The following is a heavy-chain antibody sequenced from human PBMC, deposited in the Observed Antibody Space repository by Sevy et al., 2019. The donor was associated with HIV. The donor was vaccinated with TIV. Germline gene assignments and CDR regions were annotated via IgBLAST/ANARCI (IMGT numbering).Heavy chain of an antibody. J-gene: IGHJ4*02. CDR1: GGSFSGYY. Sequence: SETLSLTCAVYGGSFSGYYWSWIRQPPGKGLEWIGEINHSGSTNYNPSLKSPVTISVDTSKNQFSLKLSSVTAADTAVYYCARGPPGVLRFLEWLPKPFDYWGQGTLVTVSS. CDR3: ARGPPGVLRFLEWLPKPFDY. D-gene: IGHD3-3*01. V-gene: IGHV4-34*01. CDR2: INHSGST.